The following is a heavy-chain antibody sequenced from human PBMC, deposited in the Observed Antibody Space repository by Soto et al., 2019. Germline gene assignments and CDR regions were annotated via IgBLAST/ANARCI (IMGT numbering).Heavy chain of an antibody. Sequence: SETLSLTCTVSGGSISSGGYYWSWIRQHPGKGLEWIGYIYYSGSTNYNPSLKSRVTISVDTSKNQFSLKLSSVTAADTAVYYCARLDRYFDWLLDWYYFDYWGQGTLVTVSS. D-gene: IGHD3-9*01. J-gene: IGHJ4*02. CDR3: ARLDRYFDWLLDWYYFDY. CDR2: IYYSGST. CDR1: GGSISSGGYY. V-gene: IGHV4-61*08.